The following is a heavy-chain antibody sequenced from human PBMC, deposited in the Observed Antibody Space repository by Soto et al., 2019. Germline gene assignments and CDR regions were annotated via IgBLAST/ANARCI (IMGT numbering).Heavy chain of an antibody. V-gene: IGHV4-38-2*02. D-gene: IGHD6-19*01. J-gene: IGHJ4*01. Sequence: SEALSLSCTGSGYSLSSCSNWGRIRQPPEDFAWGIAIIYHRCTTFYNPSLKIRVTLSVDTSKNHYSMKLTSVTAADTAVYYCARVHVMVVAGSTFEYWG. CDR1: GYSLSSCSN. CDR2: IYHRCTT. CDR3: ARVHVMVVAGSTFEY.